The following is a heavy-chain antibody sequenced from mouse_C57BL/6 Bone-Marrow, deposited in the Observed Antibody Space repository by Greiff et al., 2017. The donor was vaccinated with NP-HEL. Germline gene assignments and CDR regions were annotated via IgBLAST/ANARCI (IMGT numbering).Heavy chain of an antibody. J-gene: IGHJ1*03. CDR2: INYDGSST. V-gene: IGHV5-16*01. D-gene: IGHD1-1*01. CDR1: GFTFSDYY. Sequence: EVKLMESEGGLVQPGSSMKLSCTASGFTFSDYYMAWVRQVPEKGLEWVANINYDGSSTYYLDSLKSRFIISRDNAKNILYLQMSSLKSEDTATYYCARGGYYGSNWYFDVWGTGTTVTVSS. CDR3: ARGGYYGSNWYFDV.